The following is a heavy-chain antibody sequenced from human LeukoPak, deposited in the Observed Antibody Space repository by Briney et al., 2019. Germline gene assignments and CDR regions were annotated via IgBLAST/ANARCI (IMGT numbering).Heavy chain of an antibody. J-gene: IGHJ4*02. CDR2: IIPIFGTA. D-gene: IGHD4-17*01. V-gene: IGHV1-69*13. Sequence: GASVKVSCKASGGTFSSYAISWVRQAPGQGLEWMGGIIPIFGTANYAQKFQGRVTITADESTSTAYMELSRLRSDDTAVYYCAREGRNGDYDYWGQGTLVTVSS. CDR1: GGTFSSYA. CDR3: AREGRNGDYDY.